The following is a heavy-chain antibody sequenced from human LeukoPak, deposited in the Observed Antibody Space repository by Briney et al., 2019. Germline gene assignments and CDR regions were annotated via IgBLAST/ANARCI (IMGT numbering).Heavy chain of an antibody. CDR2: VYYSGST. CDR1: GGSISSSSYY. CDR3: ARHPSMTTALFDY. D-gene: IGHD4-17*01. V-gene: IGHV4-39*01. Sequence: SETLSLTCTVSGGSISSSSYYWGWIRQPPGKGLEWIESVYYSGSTYYNPSLKSRITISVDTSKNQFSLKLSSVTAADTAVYYCARHPSMTTALFDYWGQGTLVTVSS. J-gene: IGHJ4*02.